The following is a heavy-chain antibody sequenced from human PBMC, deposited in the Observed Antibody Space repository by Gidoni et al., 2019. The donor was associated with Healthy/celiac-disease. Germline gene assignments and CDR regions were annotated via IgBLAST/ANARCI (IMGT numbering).Heavy chain of an antibody. D-gene: IGHD1-1*01. Sequence: EVQLVESGGGLVNPGRSLWLPCTPSEFPFGLFSMSWFRQAPGKGLEWVGFIRSKAYGGTKEYAASVKGKFTISRDNSKSIAYLQMNSLKTEDTAVYYCTRLGYVFPSRRSLPDYWGQGTLVTVSS. J-gene: IGHJ4*02. CDR1: EFPFGLFS. V-gene: IGHV3-49*05. CDR3: TRLGYVFPSRRSLPDY. CDR2: IRSKAYGGTK.